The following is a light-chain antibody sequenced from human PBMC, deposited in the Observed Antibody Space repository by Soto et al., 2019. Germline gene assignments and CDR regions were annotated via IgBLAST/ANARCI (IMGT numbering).Light chain of an antibody. V-gene: IGKV3-20*01. Sequence: EIVLTQSPGTLSLSPGDRATLSCRASQSVTSNYLAWYQQKPGQAPRLLIKGASRRATDIPDRFSGSGSGTDFTLTISRLEPEDFAVYYYQQYDTSPAFGQGTKVEIK. CDR3: QQYDTSPA. CDR2: GAS. J-gene: IGKJ1*01. CDR1: QSVTSNY.